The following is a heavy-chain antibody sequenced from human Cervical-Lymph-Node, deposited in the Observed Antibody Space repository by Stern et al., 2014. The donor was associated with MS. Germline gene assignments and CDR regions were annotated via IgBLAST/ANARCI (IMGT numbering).Heavy chain of an antibody. D-gene: IGHD6-19*01. J-gene: IGHJ4*02. CDR2: GTPYNGKT. Sequence: VQLVQSGTEVKEPGASVKVSCKTSGFTFANYGIVWVRQAPGQGLEWMGWGTPYNGKTNYEQTFQGKVAMTSETSTTTAYMELRSLRSDDTAIYFCARYDSGSADFWGQGTLVTVSS. CDR3: ARYDSGSADF. V-gene: IGHV1-18*04. CDR1: GFTFANYG.